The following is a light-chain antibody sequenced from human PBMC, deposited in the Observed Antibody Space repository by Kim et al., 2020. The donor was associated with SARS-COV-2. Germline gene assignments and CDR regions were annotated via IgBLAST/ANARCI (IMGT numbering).Light chain of an antibody. CDR1: QSVSSSY. CDR2: GAS. J-gene: IGKJ2*03. CDR3: QQYGSSPSYS. V-gene: IGKV3-20*01. Sequence: EIVLTQSPGTLSLSPGERATLSCRASQSVSSSYLAWYQQKPGQAPRLLIYGASSRATGIPDRFSGSGSGTDFTLTISRLEPEDFAVYYCQQYGSSPSYSFGRGPSWRS.